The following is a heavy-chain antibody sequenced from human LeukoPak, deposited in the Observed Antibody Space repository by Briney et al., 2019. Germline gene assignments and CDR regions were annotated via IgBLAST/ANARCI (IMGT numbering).Heavy chain of an antibody. V-gene: IGHV3-15*01. J-gene: IGHJ4*02. CDR1: GFTFSNAW. CDR2: IKSKADGGTP. CDR3: TGVSRSSWYDY. Sequence: GGSLRLSCAASGFTFSNAWMSWVRQAPGKGLEWVGRIKSKADGGTPDYAAPVKGRFTISRDDSKNTLYLQMNSLRTEDAAVYYCTGVSRSSWYDYWGQGTLVTVSS. D-gene: IGHD6-13*01.